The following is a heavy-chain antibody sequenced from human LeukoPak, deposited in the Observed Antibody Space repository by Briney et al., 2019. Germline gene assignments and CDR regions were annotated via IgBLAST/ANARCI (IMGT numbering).Heavy chain of an antibody. CDR3: ARDRSKVSDY. J-gene: IGHJ4*02. Sequence: GGSLRLSCAASGFTFSSYAMHWVRQAPGKGLEWVAVISYDGGNKYYADSVKGRFTISRDNSKNTLYLQMNSLRAEDTAVYYXARDRSKVSDYWGQGTLVTVSS. V-gene: IGHV3-30-3*01. CDR1: GFTFSSYA. CDR2: ISYDGGNK. D-gene: IGHD3-16*02.